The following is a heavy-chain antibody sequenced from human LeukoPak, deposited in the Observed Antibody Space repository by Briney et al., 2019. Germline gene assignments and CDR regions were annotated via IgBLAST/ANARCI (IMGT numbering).Heavy chain of an antibody. CDR1: GGSISSYY. CDR3: ARVRGAGGDYFFDY. Sequence: SETLSLTCTVSGGSISSYYWSWIRQPPGKGLEWIGYIYYSGSTNYSPSLKSRVTISVDTSKNQFSLKLSSVTAADTAVYYCARVRGAGGDYFFDYWGQGTLVTVSS. J-gene: IGHJ4*02. CDR2: IYYSGST. V-gene: IGHV4-59*01. D-gene: IGHD4-17*01.